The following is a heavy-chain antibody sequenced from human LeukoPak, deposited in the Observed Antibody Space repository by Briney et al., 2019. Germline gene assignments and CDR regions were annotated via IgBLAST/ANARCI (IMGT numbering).Heavy chain of an antibody. CDR1: GFTFSSYS. V-gene: IGHV3-21*01. CDR3: ARDPSIARLTDYFDY. Sequence: GGSLRLSCAASGFTFSSYSMNWVRQAPGKGLEWVSSISSGSSYIYYADSVKGRFTISRDNAKNSLYLQMNSLRAEDTAVYYCARDPSIARLTDYFDYWGQGTLVTVSS. J-gene: IGHJ4*02. D-gene: IGHD6-6*01. CDR2: ISSGSSYI.